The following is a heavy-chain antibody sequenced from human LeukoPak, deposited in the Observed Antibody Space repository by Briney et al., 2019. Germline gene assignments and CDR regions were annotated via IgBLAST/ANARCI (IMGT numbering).Heavy chain of an antibody. J-gene: IGHJ4*02. Sequence: GGSLRLSCEASGFTFRSYGMRWVRQAPGKGLEWVAVIWHDGSNKYYADSVKGRFTISRDNSKNTLYLQMNSLRAEDTAVYFCARDHDYYDSSGSPGHWGQGTLVTVSS. CDR3: ARDHDYYDSSGSPGH. CDR1: GFTFRSYG. D-gene: IGHD3-22*01. V-gene: IGHV3-33*01. CDR2: IWHDGSNK.